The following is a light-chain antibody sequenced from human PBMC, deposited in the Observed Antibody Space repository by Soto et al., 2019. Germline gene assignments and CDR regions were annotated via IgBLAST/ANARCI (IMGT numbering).Light chain of an antibody. J-gene: IGKJ2*01. CDR1: QSISNNY. V-gene: IGKV3-20*01. CDR2: GAS. Sequence: ENVLTQSPDILSLSPGERVTLSCRASQSISNNYLAWYQQKPCQAPRVLIYGASSRATGIPDRFSGSGSGTDFTLTISRLQPEDFALYYCQQYGRSLPTFGRGTKLEIK. CDR3: QQYGRSLPT.